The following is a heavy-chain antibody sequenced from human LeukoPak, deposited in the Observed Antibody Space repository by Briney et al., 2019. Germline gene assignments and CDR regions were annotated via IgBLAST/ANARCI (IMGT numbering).Heavy chain of an antibody. J-gene: IGHJ3*02. CDR2: ISSSSSYI. CDR1: GFTFSSYS. CDR3: ARDGGSDGTDAFDI. V-gene: IGHV3-21*01. Sequence: PGGSLRLSCAASGFTFSSYSMNWVRQAPGKGLEWVSSISSSSSYIYYADSVKGRFTISRDNAKNSLYLQMNSLRAEDTAVYYCARDGGSDGTDAFDIWGQGTMVTVSS. D-gene: IGHD3-16*01.